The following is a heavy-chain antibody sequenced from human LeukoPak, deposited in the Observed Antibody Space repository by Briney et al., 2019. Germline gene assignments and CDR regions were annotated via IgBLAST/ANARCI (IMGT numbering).Heavy chain of an antibody. CDR2: ISGNGDTT. V-gene: IGHV3-23*01. D-gene: IGHD7-27*01. CDR1: GFTFTGYA. Sequence: GGSLRLSCAASGFTFTGYAMSWVRQAPGKGLEWVSSISGNGDTTYYADSAKGHFTISRDNAKNTLYLQMNSLRAEDTAVYYCAKNSNWGSRYFDYWGQGTLVTVSS. J-gene: IGHJ4*02. CDR3: AKNSNWGSRYFDY.